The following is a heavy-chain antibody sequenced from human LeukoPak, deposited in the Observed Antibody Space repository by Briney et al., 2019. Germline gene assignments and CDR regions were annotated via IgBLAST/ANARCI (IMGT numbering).Heavy chain of an antibody. CDR1: GHTFTSYD. J-gene: IGHJ4*02. D-gene: IGHD6-13*01. CDR3: ARRIAAAGVGIVY. Sequence: ASVKVSCKASGHTFTSYDINCVRQATGQGLEWMGWMNTDSGNTGYAQKFQGRVTMTRNPSISTAYMELSSLTSEDTAVYYCARRIAAAGVGIVYWGQGTLVTVSS. CDR2: MNTDSGNT. V-gene: IGHV1-8*01.